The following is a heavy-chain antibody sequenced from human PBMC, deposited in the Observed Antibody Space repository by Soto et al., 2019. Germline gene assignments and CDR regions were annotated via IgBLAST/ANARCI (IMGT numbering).Heavy chain of an antibody. CDR1: GFTFSSYA. V-gene: IGHV3-23*01. CDR3: ARDLLSCSGGSCYSGSDY. CDR2: ISGSGGTT. J-gene: IGHJ4*02. Sequence: EVQLLESGGGLVQPGGSLRLSCAASGFTFSSYAMSWVRQAPGKGLEWVSLISGSGGTTLYADSVKGRFTISRDNSKNTLYLQMNSLRAEDAAVSYCARDLLSCSGGSCYSGSDYWGQGILVTVSS. D-gene: IGHD2-15*01.